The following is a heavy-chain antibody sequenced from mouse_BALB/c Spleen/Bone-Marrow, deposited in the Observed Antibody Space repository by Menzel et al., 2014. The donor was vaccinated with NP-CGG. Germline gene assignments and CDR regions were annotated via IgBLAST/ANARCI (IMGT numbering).Heavy chain of an antibody. Sequence: VKLSCTASGFNIKDTYMHWVKQMPEQGLEWIGRIDPANGNTKYDPKFQGKATITADTSSNTAYLQLSSLTSEDTAVYYCARRAARATGFAYWGQGTLVTVSA. CDR3: ARRAARATGFAY. V-gene: IGHV14-3*02. J-gene: IGHJ3*01. CDR2: IDPANGNT. CDR1: GFNIKDTY. D-gene: IGHD3-1*01.